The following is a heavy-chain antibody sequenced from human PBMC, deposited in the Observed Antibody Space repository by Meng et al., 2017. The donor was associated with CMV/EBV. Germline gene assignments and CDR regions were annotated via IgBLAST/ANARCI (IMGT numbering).Heavy chain of an antibody. Sequence: GESLKISCAASGFTVSSHYMSWVRQAPGKGLEWVSVIYSGGSTYYADSVKGRFTISRDNSKNTLYLQMNSLRAEDTAVYYCARDYRITIGPLYYYYGMDVWGQGTTVTVSS. CDR1: GFTVSSHY. D-gene: IGHD3-9*01. V-gene: IGHV3-53*01. J-gene: IGHJ6*02. CDR3: ARDYRITIGPLYYYYGMDV. CDR2: IYSGGST.